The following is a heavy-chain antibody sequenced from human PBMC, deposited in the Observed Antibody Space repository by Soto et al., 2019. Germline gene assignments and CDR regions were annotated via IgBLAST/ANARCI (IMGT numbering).Heavy chain of an antibody. J-gene: IGHJ4*02. Sequence: EVQLVESGGGLVKPGGSLRLSCAASGFTFSNIWMSWVRQAPGKGLEWVGRIKTNIIGGATDYAAPLKGRFIISRDDSKNTLYLQMNTLKTEDTAVYYCTALWYYTESSCYWGQGTLVTVSS. CDR3: TALWYYTESSCY. CDR1: GFTFSNIW. CDR2: IKTNIIGGAT. V-gene: IGHV3-15*01. D-gene: IGHD3-3*01.